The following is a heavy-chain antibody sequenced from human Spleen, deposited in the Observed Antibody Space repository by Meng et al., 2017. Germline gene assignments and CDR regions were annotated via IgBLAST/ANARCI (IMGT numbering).Heavy chain of an antibody. D-gene: IGHD1-20*01. CDR3: ARDRNWTGNGGGMDV. CDR2: ISSRSTI. Sequence: GGSLRLSCAASGFTFSSYEMNWVRQDPGKGLEWVSSISSRSTIYYADSVKGRFTISRDNAKNSLYLQMNSLRAEDTAVYYCARDRNWTGNGGGMDVWGQGTTVTVSS. J-gene: IGHJ6*02. CDR1: GFTFSSYE. V-gene: IGHV3-69-1*01.